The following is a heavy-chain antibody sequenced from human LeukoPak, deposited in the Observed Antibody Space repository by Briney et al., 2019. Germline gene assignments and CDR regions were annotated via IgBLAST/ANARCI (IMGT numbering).Heavy chain of an antibody. Sequence: ASVKVSCKASGYTFTSYYMHWVRQAPGQGLEWMGIINPSGGSTSYAQKFQGRVTMTRDTSTSTVYMELSSLRSEDTAVYYCAKDEPYYDILTGPYYFDYWGQGTLVTVSS. V-gene: IGHV1-46*01. D-gene: IGHD3-9*01. J-gene: IGHJ4*02. CDR2: INPSGGST. CDR3: AKDEPYYDILTGPYYFDY. CDR1: GYTFTSYY.